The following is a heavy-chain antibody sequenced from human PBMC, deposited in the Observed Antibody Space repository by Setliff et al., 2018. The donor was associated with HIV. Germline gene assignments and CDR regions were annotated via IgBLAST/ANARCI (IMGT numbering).Heavy chain of an antibody. CDR1: GGSINNYF. CDR2: VSYSGRT. Sequence: KTSETLSLTCTVSGGSINNYFWSWIRQSPGKGLEWLGYVSYSGRTNYNPSLRGRVIMSIDTSKNQFSLKLTSVIATDTAVYYCARQTVFGVVVYFDSWGQGTLVTVSS. V-gene: IGHV4-59*01. J-gene: IGHJ4*02. CDR3: ARQTVFGVVVYFDS. D-gene: IGHD3-3*01.